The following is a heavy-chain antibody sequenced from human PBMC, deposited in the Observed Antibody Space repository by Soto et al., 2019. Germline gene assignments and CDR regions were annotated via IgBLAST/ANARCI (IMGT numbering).Heavy chain of an antibody. CDR1: TFTSSG. Sequence: ASVKVSWKASTFTSSGISWVRQAPGQGLEWMGWISTHNGNTIYAQKFQGRVILTMDKITTTVYMELRRLRSDDTAVYFCAREGILGLFDAYDLWGQGTRVTVSS. J-gene: IGHJ3*01. CDR3: AREGILGLFDAYDL. D-gene: IGHD3-3*01. CDR2: ISTHNGNT. V-gene: IGHV1-18*04.